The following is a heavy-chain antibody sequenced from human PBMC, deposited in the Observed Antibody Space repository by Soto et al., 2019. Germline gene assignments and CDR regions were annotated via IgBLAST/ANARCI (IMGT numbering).Heavy chain of an antibody. CDR1: GFAFSSYA. V-gene: IGHV3-64D*06. CDR2: ISPQGGST. J-gene: IGHJ4*02. Sequence: GGSLRLSCSASGFAFSSYAMHWVRQTPGKGLEYVSAISPQGGSTYYADSVKGRFTISRDDSKNTVYLQMSSLRPDDRAVCYCVNMMIAREAPDFLGPGTLVTASS. D-gene: IGHD2-21*01. CDR3: VNMMIAREAPDF.